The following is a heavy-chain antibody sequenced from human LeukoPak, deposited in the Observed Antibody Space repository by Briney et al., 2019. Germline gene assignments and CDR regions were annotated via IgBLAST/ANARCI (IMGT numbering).Heavy chain of an antibody. CDR2: IIPIFGTA. V-gene: IGHV1-69*05. D-gene: IGHD2-15*01. J-gene: IGHJ4*02. Sequence: SVKVSCKASGYTLTGYYMHWVRQAPGQGLEWMGGIIPIFGTANYAQKFQGRVTITTDESTSTAYMELSSLRSEDTAVYYCAREGYEGYWGQGTLVTVSS. CDR1: GYTLTGYY. CDR3: AREGYEGY.